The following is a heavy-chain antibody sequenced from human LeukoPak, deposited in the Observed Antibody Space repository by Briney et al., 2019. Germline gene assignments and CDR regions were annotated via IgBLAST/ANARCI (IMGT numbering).Heavy chain of an antibody. V-gene: IGHV4-30-4*01. CDR3: ARAYSGYYLSGWFDP. CDR2: IYYRGSP. J-gene: IGHJ5*02. CDR1: GGSISSGDYY. D-gene: IGHD3-22*01. Sequence: SQTLSLTCTVSGGSISSGDYYWSWIRQPPGKGLEWIGYIYYRGSPYYNPSLKSRVTISVDTSKNQFSLKLSSVTAADTAVYYCARAYSGYYLSGWFDPWGQGTLVTVSS.